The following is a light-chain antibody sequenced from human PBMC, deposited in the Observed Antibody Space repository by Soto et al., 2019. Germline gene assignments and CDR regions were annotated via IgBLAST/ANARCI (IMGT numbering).Light chain of an antibody. CDR1: SSDVGAYNY. V-gene: IGLV2-14*01. CDR2: EVS. Sequence: QSVLTQPASVSGSPGQSVAISCSGTSSDVGAYNYVSWYQQHPGKAPKLLLSEVSNRPSGVSDRFSGSKSGNTASLTISGLQAEDEADYYCSSYTSSSTRVFGTGTKVTVL. CDR3: SSYTSSSTRV. J-gene: IGLJ1*01.